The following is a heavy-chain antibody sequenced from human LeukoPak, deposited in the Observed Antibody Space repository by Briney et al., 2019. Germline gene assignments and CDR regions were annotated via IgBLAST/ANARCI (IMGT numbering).Heavy chain of an antibody. Sequence: ASVKVSCKASGYTFTNYYIYWVRQAPGQGLEWMGWISAYNGNTNYAQKLQGRVTMTTDTSTSTAYMELRSLRSDDTAVYYCARETPGIRWSDIWGQGTMVTVSS. V-gene: IGHV1-18*04. J-gene: IGHJ3*02. D-gene: IGHD4-23*01. CDR2: ISAYNGNT. CDR3: ARETPGIRWSDI. CDR1: GYTFTNYY.